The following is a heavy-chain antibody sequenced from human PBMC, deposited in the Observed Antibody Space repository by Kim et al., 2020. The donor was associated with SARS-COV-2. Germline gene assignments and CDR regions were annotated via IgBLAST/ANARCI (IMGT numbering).Heavy chain of an antibody. J-gene: IGHJ4*02. CDR2: SGAP. Sequence: SGAPDSTPTPNSRVTISVATSQNKFSLKLSSVTAADTAVYYCARPFDYWGQGTLVTVSS. CDR3: ARPFDY. V-gene: IGHV4-39*01.